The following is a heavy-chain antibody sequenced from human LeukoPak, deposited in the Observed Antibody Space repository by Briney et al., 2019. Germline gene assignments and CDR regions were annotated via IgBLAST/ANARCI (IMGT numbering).Heavy chain of an antibody. CDR1: GYSFTSYW. CDR2: IYPGDSDT. Sequence: GESLKISCQGSGYSFTSYWIGWVRQLPGKGLEWMGIIYPGDSDTRYSPSFQGQVTISADKSISTAYLQWSSLKASDTAMYYCARGYRPMVRGVVFDYWGQGTLVTVSS. D-gene: IGHD3-10*01. J-gene: IGHJ4*02. CDR3: ARGYRPMVRGVVFDY. V-gene: IGHV5-51*01.